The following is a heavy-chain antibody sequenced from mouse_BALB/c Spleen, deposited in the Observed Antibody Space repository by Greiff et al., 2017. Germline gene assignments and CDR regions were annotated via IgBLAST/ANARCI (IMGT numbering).Heavy chain of an antibody. V-gene: IGHV5-9*03. CDR2: ISSGGGNT. J-gene: IGHJ2*01. CDR3: ARSPLYGSSFDY. CDR1: GFTFSSYT. Sequence: EVMLVESGGGLVKPGGSLKLSCAASGFTFSSYTMSWVRQTPEKRLEWVATISSGGGNTYYPDSVKGRFTISRDNAKNNLSLQMSSLRSEDTALYYCARSPLYGSSFDYWGQGTTLTVSS. D-gene: IGHD1-1*01.